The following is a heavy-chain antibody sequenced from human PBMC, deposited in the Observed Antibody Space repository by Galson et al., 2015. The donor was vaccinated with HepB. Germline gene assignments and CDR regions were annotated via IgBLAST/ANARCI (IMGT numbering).Heavy chain of an antibody. Sequence: QSGAEVKKPGESLRLSCKGYGDSFPSYWISWVRQMPGKGLEWMGRIDPSDSYTNYSPSFQGHVTISADKSISTAYLQWSSLKASDTAMYYCARQRYFDWLLPNDYGMDVWGQGTTVTVAS. CDR2: IDPSDSYT. CDR3: ARQRYFDWLLPNDYGMDV. J-gene: IGHJ6*02. V-gene: IGHV5-10-1*01. CDR1: GDSFPSYW. D-gene: IGHD3-9*01.